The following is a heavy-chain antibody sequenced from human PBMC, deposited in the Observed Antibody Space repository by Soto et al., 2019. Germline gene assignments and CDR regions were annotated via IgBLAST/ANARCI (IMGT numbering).Heavy chain of an antibody. Sequence: QTLSLTCDISGDSVSSNSAAWNWIRQTPSRGLEWLGRTYYRSKWYSNYAKSVKSRVTVNPDTFKNQFSLQLNSVTPEDTAVYYCARGSWDDVSGHYYMDVWGKGTTVTVSS. CDR1: GDSVSSNSAA. CDR3: ARGSWDDVSGHYYMDV. V-gene: IGHV6-1*01. D-gene: IGHD1-1*01. CDR2: TYYRSKWYS. J-gene: IGHJ6*03.